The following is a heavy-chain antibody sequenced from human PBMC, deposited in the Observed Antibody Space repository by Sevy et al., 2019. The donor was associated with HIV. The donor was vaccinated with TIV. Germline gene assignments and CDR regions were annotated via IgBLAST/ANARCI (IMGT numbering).Heavy chain of an antibody. Sequence: GGSLRLSCAASGFTFSSYDMSWVRQAPGKGLEWVSDISGSGGSTYYADSVKGRFTISRDNSKNTLYLQMNSLRAEDTAVYYCAKPGSSSWYYFDYWGQGTLVTVSS. CDR1: GFTFSSYD. J-gene: IGHJ4*02. CDR3: AKPGSSSWYYFDY. CDR2: ISGSGGST. V-gene: IGHV3-23*01. D-gene: IGHD6-13*01.